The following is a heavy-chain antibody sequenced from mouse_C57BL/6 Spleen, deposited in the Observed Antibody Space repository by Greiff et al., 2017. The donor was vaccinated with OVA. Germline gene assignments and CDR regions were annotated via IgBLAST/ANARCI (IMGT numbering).Heavy chain of an antibody. CDR1: GYTFTSYD. V-gene: IGHV1-85*01. J-gene: IGHJ4*01. CDR3: ARFGGLRENYYAMDY. CDR2: IYPRDGST. D-gene: IGHD2-4*01. Sequence: QVQLKQSGPELVKPGASVKLSCKASGYTFTSYDINWVKQRPGQGLEWIGWIYPRDGSTKYNEKFKGKATLTVDTSSSTAYMELHSLTSEDSAVYFCARFGGLRENYYAMDYWGQGTSVTVSS.